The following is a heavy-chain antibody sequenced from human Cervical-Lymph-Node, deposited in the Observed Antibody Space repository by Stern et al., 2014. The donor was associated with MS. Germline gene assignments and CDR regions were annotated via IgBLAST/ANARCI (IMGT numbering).Heavy chain of an antibody. CDR1: GYSCTAYY. J-gene: IGHJ6*02. CDR3: ARERHSMDV. Sequence: VQLVQSGAEVKKPGASVKVSCKASGYSCTAYYMHWVRQAPGQGLEWMGWIDPNSGGTKSAQNFQGRVTMTRDTSISTFYMELSGLTSDDTAVFYCARERHSMDVWGQGTTVTVSS. V-gene: IGHV1-2*02. CDR2: IDPNSGGT.